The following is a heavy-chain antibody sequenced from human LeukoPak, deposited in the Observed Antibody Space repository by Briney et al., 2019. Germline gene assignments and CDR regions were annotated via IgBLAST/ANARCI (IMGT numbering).Heavy chain of an antibody. Sequence: SQTLSLTCTVSGGSISSGSYYWSWIRQPAGKGLEWIGRIYTSGSTNYNPSLKSRVTISVDTSKNQFSLKLSSVTAADTAVYYCARGTTYNQYYYDSSAYYSFDYWGQGTLVTVSS. CDR3: ARGTTYNQYYYDSSAYYSFDY. V-gene: IGHV4-61*02. D-gene: IGHD3-22*01. J-gene: IGHJ4*02. CDR1: GGSISSGSYY. CDR2: IYTSGST.